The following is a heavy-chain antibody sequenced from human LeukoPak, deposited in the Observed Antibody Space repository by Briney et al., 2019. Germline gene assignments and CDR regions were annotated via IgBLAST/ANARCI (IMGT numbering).Heavy chain of an antibody. J-gene: IGHJ5*02. CDR1: GGSIRNYY. V-gene: IGHV4-39*07. D-gene: IGHD3-3*01. CDR2: IYYSGST. Sequence: SETLSLTCTVSGGSIRNYYWGWIRQPPGKGLEWIGTIYYSGSTYYTPSLKSRVTISVDTSKNQFSLKLSSVTAADTAVYYCARHLGAAGVLRFDPWGQGTLVTVSS. CDR3: ARHLGAAGVLRFDP.